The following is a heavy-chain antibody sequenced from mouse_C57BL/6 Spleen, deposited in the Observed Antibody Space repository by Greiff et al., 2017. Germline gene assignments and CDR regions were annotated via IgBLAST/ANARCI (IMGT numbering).Heavy chain of an antibody. CDR3: ARSTMIRDWYFDV. Sequence: QVQLQQSGPELVKPGASVKISCKASGYAFSSSWMNWVKQRPGKGLEWIGRIYPGDGDTNYNGKFKGKATLTADKSSSTAYMQLSSLTSEDSAVYFCARSTMIRDWYFDVWGTGTTVTVSS. D-gene: IGHD2-4*01. V-gene: IGHV1-82*01. J-gene: IGHJ1*03. CDR1: GYAFSSSW. CDR2: IYPGDGDT.